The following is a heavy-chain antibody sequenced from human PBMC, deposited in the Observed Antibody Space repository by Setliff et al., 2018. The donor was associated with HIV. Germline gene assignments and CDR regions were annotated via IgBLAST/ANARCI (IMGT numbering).Heavy chain of an antibody. CDR3: ASRVYYYDSNNFLREEGFDP. CDR1: GYSISSGYY. CDR2: IYHSGST. D-gene: IGHD3-22*01. J-gene: IGHJ5*02. V-gene: IGHV4-38-2*02. Sequence: SETLSLTCTVSGYSISSGYYWGWIRQPPGKGLEWIGSIYHSGSTYYDPSLKSRVTISIDTSKNQFSLNLTSVTAADTAVYYCASRVYYYDSNNFLREEGFDPWGQGTLVTVSS.